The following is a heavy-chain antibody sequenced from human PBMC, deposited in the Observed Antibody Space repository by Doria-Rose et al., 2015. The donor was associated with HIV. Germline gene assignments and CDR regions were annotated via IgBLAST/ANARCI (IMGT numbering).Heavy chain of an antibody. CDR3: ARVLSGTYDY. J-gene: IGHJ4*02. CDR2: IFYTGST. V-gene: IGHV4-59*01. CDR1: GGSISHYY. Sequence: QVQLQEPGPGLVKPSETLSLTCSVSGGSISHYYWSWIRQPPGKGLEYIGDIFYTGSTNYSPSLKSRVSISLDTSKNKFSLRLSSVTAADTAVYYCARVLSGTYDYWGQGTLVTVSS. D-gene: IGHD1-26*01.